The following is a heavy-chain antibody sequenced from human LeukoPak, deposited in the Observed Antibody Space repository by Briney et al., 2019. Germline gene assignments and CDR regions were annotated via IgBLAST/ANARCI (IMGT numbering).Heavy chain of an antibody. CDR1: GDSLTELS. V-gene: IGHV1-8*03. CDR2: MNPNSGNT. J-gene: IGHJ4*02. Sequence: ASVRVSCKVSGDSLTELSMHWVRQAPGQGLEGMGWMNPNSGNTGYAQKFQGRVTITRNTSISTAYMELSSLRSEDTAVYYCALGRSGYDFDYWGQGTLVTVSS. CDR3: ALGRSGYDFDY. D-gene: IGHD3-22*01.